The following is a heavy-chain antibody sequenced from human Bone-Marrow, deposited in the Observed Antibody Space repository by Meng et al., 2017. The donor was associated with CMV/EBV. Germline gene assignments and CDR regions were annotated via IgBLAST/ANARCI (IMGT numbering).Heavy chain of an antibody. D-gene: IGHD6-6*01. CDR3: ARVGAARASDY. V-gene: IGHV4-4*02. J-gene: IGHJ4*02. CDR1: GGTISSSNW. CDR2: IYHSGSN. Sequence: CAVSGGTISSSNWWSGVRRPPGKGLEGIGEIYHSGSNNYNPSLKSRVTISVDKSKNQFSLKLSSVTAADTAVYYCARVGAARASDYWGQGTLVTVSS.